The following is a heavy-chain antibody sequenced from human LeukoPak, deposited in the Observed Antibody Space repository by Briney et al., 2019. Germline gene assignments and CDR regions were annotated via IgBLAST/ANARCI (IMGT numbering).Heavy chain of an antibody. CDR2: ISGGDA. CDR1: GFTFSSYA. J-gene: IGHJ4*02. CDR3: ARREYDILTGYYSFDY. D-gene: IGHD3-9*01. Sequence: GGSLRLSCAASGFTFSSYAMSWVRQAPGKGLEWVSAISGGDAFYADSVKGRFTISRDNSKNTLYLQVNSLRAEDTAVYYCARREYDILTGYYSFDYWGQGTLVTVSS. V-gene: IGHV3-23*01.